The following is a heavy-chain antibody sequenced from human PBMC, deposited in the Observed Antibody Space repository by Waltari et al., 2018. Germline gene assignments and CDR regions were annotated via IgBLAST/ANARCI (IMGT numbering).Heavy chain of an antibody. V-gene: IGHV4-39*01. CDR1: GVSISSTTYY. Sequence: QLQLQESGPGLVKPSETLSLTCTVSGVSISSTTYYWGWIRQPPGKGLEWVGTISYSGSTSYNPSLRSRVTISVDTSKNQFYLNLTSVTAADTAVYYCARAWLWPYNAFDIWGQGTMVTVSS. CDR2: ISYSGST. D-gene: IGHD5-18*01. J-gene: IGHJ3*02. CDR3: ARAWLWPYNAFDI.